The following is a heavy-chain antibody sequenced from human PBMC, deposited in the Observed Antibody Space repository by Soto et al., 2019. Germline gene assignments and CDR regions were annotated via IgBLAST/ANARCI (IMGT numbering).Heavy chain of an antibody. CDR1: GFTFSSYG. CDR3: ASTNYDSSGSKYYFDY. CDR2: IWYDGSNK. V-gene: IGHV3-33*01. Sequence: QVQLVESGGGVVQPGRSLRLSCAASGFTFSSYGMHWVRQAPGKGLEWVAVIWYDGSNKYYADSVKGRFTISRDNSKNXLYLQMNSLRAEDTAVYYCASTNYDSSGSKYYFDYWGQGTLVTVSS. J-gene: IGHJ4*02. D-gene: IGHD3-22*01.